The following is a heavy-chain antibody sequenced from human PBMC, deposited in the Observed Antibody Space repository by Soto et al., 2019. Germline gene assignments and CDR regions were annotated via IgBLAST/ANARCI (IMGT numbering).Heavy chain of an antibody. V-gene: IGHV1-8*01. D-gene: IGHD3-10*01. J-gene: IGHJ4*02. CDR1: GDTFTTYD. Sequence: ASVKVSCKASGDTFTTYDINWVRQATGHGLEWMGWINPNSGNIDYAQRFQGRVTMTRDTAIRTAYMEVSSLRSDDTAVYYCARGRASGSYYLLDYWGQGTLVTVSS. CDR2: INPNSGNI. CDR3: ARGRASGSYYLLDY.